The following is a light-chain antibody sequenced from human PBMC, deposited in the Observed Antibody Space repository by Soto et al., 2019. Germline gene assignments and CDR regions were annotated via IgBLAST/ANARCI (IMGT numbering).Light chain of an antibody. CDR2: AVS. V-gene: IGKV1-39*01. CDR1: QSISSY. CDR3: QQSYNTPRT. Sequence: DIQMTQSPSSLSASVGDRVTITCRASQSISSYLNWYQQKPGQAPNLLIYAVSNLQSGVPSRFSGSGSGTDFTLTISSLQLEDFATYYCQQSYNTPRTFGQGTKVEIK. J-gene: IGKJ1*01.